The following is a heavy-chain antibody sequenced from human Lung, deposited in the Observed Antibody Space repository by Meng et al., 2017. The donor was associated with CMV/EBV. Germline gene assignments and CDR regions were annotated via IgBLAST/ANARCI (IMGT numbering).Heavy chain of an antibody. J-gene: IGHJ6*02. Sequence: GGSLRLXXAASGFTFSSYEMNWVRQAPGKGLEWVSYISSSGSTIYYADSVKGRFTISRDNAKNSLYLQMNSLRAEDTAVYYCARVPRSRYYYYGMDVWGQGTTVPVPS. CDR1: GFTFSSYE. CDR3: ARVPRSRYYYYGMDV. CDR2: ISSSGSTI. D-gene: IGHD3-10*01. V-gene: IGHV3-48*03.